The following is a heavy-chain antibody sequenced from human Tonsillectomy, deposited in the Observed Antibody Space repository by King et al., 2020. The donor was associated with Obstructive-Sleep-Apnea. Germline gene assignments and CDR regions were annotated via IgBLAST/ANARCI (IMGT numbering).Heavy chain of an antibody. D-gene: IGHD3-3*02. CDR1: GFTLSSYN. CDR2: ISSSSSYI. CDR3: ARERGPFSEWTLGYYGMDV. J-gene: IGHJ6*02. V-gene: IGHV3-21*01. Sequence: QLVQSGGGLVKPGGSLRLSCAASGFTLSSYNMHWVRQAPGKGLEWVSSISSSSSYIYYADSLKGRFTISRDRAKNSLYLQMNSLRAEDTALYYCARERGPFSEWTLGYYGMDVWGQGTTLTVSS.